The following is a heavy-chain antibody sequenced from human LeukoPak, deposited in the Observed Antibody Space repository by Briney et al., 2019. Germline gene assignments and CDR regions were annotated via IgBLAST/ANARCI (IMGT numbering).Heavy chain of an antibody. CDR1: GFTFTSAW. CDR3: ARVVVVPAATFLDY. D-gene: IGHD2-2*01. CDR2: IKQDGSEK. Sequence: GGSLRLSCAASGFTFTSAWMSWVRQAPGKGLEWVANIKQDGSEKYYVDSVKGRFTISRDNAKNSLYLQMNSLRAEDTAVYYCARVVVVPAATFLDYWGQGTLVTVS. J-gene: IGHJ4*02. V-gene: IGHV3-7*01.